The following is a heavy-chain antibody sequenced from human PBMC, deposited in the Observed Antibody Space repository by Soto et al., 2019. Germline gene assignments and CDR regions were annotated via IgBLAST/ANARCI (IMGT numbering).Heavy chain of an antibody. CDR2: TWYDGNYK. D-gene: IGHD4-17*01. CDR1: GFTFSSYG. CDR3: ARDPPRMTKDAFDI. V-gene: IGHV3-33*01. J-gene: IGHJ3*02. Sequence: QVQLVESGGGVVQPGRSLRLSCAASGFTFSSYGMHWVRQAPGKGLEWVAVTWYDGNYKYYADSVKGRFTISRDNSKNTLYLQMNSRRAEDTAVYYCARDPPRMTKDAFDIWGQGTMVTVSS.